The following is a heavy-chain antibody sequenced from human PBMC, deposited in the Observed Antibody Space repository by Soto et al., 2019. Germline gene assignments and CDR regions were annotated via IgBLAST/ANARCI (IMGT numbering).Heavy chain of an antibody. V-gene: IGHV4-59*08. J-gene: IGHJ4*02. CDR1: GGSISSYY. Sequence: QVQLQESGPGLVKPSETLSLTCTVSGGSISSYYWSWIRQPPGKGLEWIGDIYYSGSTNYNPSLKLKVPISVDTSKNQFSLKLSSVNAAATAVDYCESLLGYCSGGSCYSVWGQGTLVTVSS. CDR2: IYYSGST. D-gene: IGHD2-15*01. CDR3: ESLLGYCSGGSCYSV.